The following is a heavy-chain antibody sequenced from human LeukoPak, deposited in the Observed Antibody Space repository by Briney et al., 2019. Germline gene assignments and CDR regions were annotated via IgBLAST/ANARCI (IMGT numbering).Heavy chain of an antibody. V-gene: IGHV4-30-4*01. D-gene: IGHD5-18*01. J-gene: IGHJ4*02. Sequence: SQTLSLTCTVSGGSISSGDYYWSWIRQTPGKALEWIGYIYYSGSTYYNPSLKSRVTISIDTSKNQFSLKLSSVTAADTAMYYCASRGYTYGHFDYWGPGTLVTVSS. CDR3: ASRGYTYGHFDY. CDR1: GGSISSGDYY. CDR2: IYYSGST.